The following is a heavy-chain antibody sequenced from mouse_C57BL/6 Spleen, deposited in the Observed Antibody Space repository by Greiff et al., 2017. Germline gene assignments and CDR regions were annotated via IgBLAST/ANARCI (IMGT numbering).Heavy chain of an antibody. J-gene: IGHJ4*01. V-gene: IGHV1-7*01. CDR2: INPSSGYT. CDR1: GYTFTSYW. Sequence: LVESGAELAKPGASVKLSCKASGYTFTSYWMHWVKQRPGQGLAWIGYINPSSGYTKYNQKFKDKATLTADQSSSTAYMQLSSLTYEDSAVYYCARLQMGLCAMDYWGQGTSGTVSS. CDR3: ARLQMGLCAMDY.